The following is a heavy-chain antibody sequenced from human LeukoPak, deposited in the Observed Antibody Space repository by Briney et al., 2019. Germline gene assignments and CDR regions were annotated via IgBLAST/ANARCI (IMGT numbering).Heavy chain of an antibody. CDR1: GFTFNNYW. Sequence: GGSLRLSCATSGFTFNNYWVHWVRQAPGKGLVWVSDINTDGTTIHYADSVRGRSTISRDNAKSTVFLQMNSLRVEDTAFYYCARGPPGYRVGDYWGPGTLVTVSS. V-gene: IGHV3-74*01. D-gene: IGHD2-2*03. J-gene: IGHJ4*02. CDR2: INTDGTTI. CDR3: ARGPPGYRVGDY.